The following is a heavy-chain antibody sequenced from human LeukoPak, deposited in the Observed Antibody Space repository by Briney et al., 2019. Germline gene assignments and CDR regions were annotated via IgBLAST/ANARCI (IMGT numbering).Heavy chain of an antibody. D-gene: IGHD3-10*01. CDR3: ARDRPGDEAFDI. CDR2: IIPIFGTA. V-gene: IGHV1-69*01. J-gene: IGHJ3*02. CDR1: GGTFSSYA. Sequence: EASVKVSCKASGGTFSSYAISWVRQAPGQGLEWMGGIIPIFGTANYAQKFQGRVTITADESTSTAYMELSSLRSEDTAVYYCARDRPGDEAFDIWGQGTTVTVSS.